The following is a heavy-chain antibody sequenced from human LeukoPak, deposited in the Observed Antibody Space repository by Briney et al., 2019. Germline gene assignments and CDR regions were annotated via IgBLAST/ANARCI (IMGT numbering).Heavy chain of an antibody. J-gene: IGHJ6*03. Sequence: ASVKVSCKASGGTFSSYAISWVRQAPGQGLEWKGGIIPIFGTANYAQKFQGRVTITTDESTSTAYMELSSLRSEDTAVYYCASGLVVPAAYYYYMDVWGKGTTVTVSS. CDR2: IIPIFGTA. CDR3: ASGLVVPAAYYYYMDV. V-gene: IGHV1-69*05. D-gene: IGHD2-2*01. CDR1: GGTFSSYA.